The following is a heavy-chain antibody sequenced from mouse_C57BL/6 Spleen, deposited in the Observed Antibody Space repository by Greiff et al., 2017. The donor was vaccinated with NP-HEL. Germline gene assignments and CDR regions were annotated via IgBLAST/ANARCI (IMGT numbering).Heavy chain of an antibody. Sequence: VQLQQSGPELVKPGASVKIPCTASGYTFTDYNMDWVKQSHGKSLEWIGDINPNNGGTIYNQKFKGKATLTVDTSSSTAYMELRSLTSEDTAVYYCARSRGNWYFDDWGTGTTVTVSS. CDR1: GYTFTDYN. V-gene: IGHV1-18*01. J-gene: IGHJ1*03. CDR3: ARSRGNWYFDD. CDR2: INPNNGGT.